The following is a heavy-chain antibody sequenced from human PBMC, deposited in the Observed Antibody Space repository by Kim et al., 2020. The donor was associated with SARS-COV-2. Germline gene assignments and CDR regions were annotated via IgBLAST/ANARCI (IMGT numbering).Heavy chain of an antibody. CDR2: IWYDGSNK. J-gene: IGHJ4*02. CDR3: ARDLPTLGYSSSWYEGGAFDY. V-gene: IGHV3-33*01. D-gene: IGHD6-13*01. Sequence: GGSLRLSCAASGFTFSSYGMHWVRQAPGKGLEWVAVIWYDGSNKYYADSVKGRFTISRDNSKNTLYLQMNSLRAEDTAVYYCARDLPTLGYSSSWYEGGAFDYWGQGTLVTVSS. CDR1: GFTFSSYG.